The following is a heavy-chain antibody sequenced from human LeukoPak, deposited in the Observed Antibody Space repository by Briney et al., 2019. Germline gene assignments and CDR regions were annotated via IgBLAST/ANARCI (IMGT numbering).Heavy chain of an antibody. CDR3: ARQYYYDSSGYVGGPDAFDI. D-gene: IGHD3-22*01. J-gene: IGHJ3*02. V-gene: IGHV4-59*08. CDR2: IYYSGST. CDR1: GGSISSYY. Sequence: SETLSLTCTVSGGSISSYYWRWIRQPPGKGLEWIGYIYYSGSTNYNPSLKSRVTISVDTSKNQFSLKLSSVTAADTAVYYCARQYYYDSSGYVGGPDAFDIWGQGTMVTVSS.